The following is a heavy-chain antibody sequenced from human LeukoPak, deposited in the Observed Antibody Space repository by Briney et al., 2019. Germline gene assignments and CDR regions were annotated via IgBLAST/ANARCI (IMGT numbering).Heavy chain of an antibody. Sequence: ASVKVSCKASGGTFSSYAISWVRQAPGQGLEWMGWINPNSGGTNYAQKFQGRVTMTRDTSISTAYMELSRLRSDDTAVYYCAREYGDYLWYFDYWGQGTLVTVSS. CDR3: AREYGDYLWYFDY. CDR1: GGTFSSYA. CDR2: INPNSGGT. V-gene: IGHV1-2*02. J-gene: IGHJ4*02. D-gene: IGHD4-17*01.